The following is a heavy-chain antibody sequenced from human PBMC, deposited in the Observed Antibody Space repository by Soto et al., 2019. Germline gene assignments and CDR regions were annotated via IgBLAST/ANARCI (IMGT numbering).Heavy chain of an antibody. CDR3: ARARGGYYDF. D-gene: IGHD3-22*01. Sequence: QVQLQESGPGLVKPSETLSLTCTVSGGSISSYYWSWIRQPPGKGLEWIGYFYYSGSTNYNPSLXIXVXIXXDTSKNQFSLKLSSVTAADTAVYYCARARGGYYDFWGQGTLVTVSS. V-gene: IGHV4-59*01. J-gene: IGHJ4*02. CDR2: FYYSGST. CDR1: GGSISSYY.